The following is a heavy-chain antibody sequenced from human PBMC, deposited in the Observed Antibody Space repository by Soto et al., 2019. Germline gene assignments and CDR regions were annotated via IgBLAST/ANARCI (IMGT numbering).Heavy chain of an antibody. J-gene: IGHJ4*02. CDR2: ISYVGGGI. Sequence: LMESGGDLVQPGGSLRLSCTASGFTFNPYAMNWVRQSPGRGLEWVATISYVGGGIHYRDSVRGRFTISRDDSRKTVYLQMHNLGAEDTAVYYCALDESPGHNPSLDYWGQGTTVTVSS. CDR1: GFTFNPYA. D-gene: IGHD1-20*01. V-gene: IGHV3-23*01. CDR3: ALDESPGHNPSLDY.